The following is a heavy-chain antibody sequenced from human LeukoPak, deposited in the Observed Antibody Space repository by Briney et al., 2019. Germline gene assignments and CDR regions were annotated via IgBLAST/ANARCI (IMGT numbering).Heavy chain of an antibody. V-gene: IGHV1-69*13. CDR1: GGTFSSYA. J-gene: IGHJ5*02. D-gene: IGHD2-2*01. CDR2: IIPIFGTA. CDR3: ARIVPGGVVPAAMPYNWFDP. Sequence: SVKVSCKASGGTFSSYAINWVRQAPGQGLEWMGGIIPIFGTANYAQKFQGRVTITADESTSTAYMELSSLRSEDTAVYYCARIVPGGVVPAAMPYNWFDPWGQGTLVTVSS.